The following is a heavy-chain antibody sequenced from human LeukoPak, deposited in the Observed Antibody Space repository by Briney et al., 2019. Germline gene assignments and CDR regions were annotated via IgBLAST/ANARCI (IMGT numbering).Heavy chain of an antibody. V-gene: IGHV3-30-3*01. CDR3: ARGSNYYDSSGYLYYFDY. Sequence: PGGSLRLSCAASGFTFSSYAMHWVRRAPGKGLEWVAVISYDGSNKYYADSVKGRFTISRDNSKNTLYLQMNSLRAEDTAVYYCARGSNYYDSSGYLYYFDYWGQGTLVTVSS. J-gene: IGHJ4*02. D-gene: IGHD3-22*01. CDR2: ISYDGSNK. CDR1: GFTFSSYA.